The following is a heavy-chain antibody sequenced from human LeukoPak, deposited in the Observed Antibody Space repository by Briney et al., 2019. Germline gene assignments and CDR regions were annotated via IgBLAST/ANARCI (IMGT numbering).Heavy chain of an antibody. J-gene: IGHJ4*02. Sequence: PGGSLRLSCVASGFTFSSYDMNWVRQAPGKGLEWVSYISDSGNTIYYVDSVKGRFTISRDNAKKSLYLQMNSLRAEDTAVYYCARGALYRSIAVPPPGFDYWGQGTLVTVSS. CDR1: GFTFSSYD. CDR2: ISDSGNTI. D-gene: IGHD6-19*01. CDR3: ARGALYRSIAVPPPGFDY. V-gene: IGHV3-48*01.